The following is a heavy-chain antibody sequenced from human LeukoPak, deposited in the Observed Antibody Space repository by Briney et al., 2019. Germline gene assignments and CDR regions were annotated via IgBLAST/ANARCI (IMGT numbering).Heavy chain of an antibody. CDR2: IYYSGST. CDR1: GGSISSYY. V-gene: IGHV4-59*01. Sequence: PSETLSLTCTVSGGSISSYYWSWIRQPPGKGLEWIGYIYYSGSTNYNPSLRSRVTISVDTSKNQFSLKLSSVTAADTAVYYCARDNWNYGSSMDVWGQGTTVTVSS. D-gene: IGHD1-7*01. J-gene: IGHJ6*02. CDR3: ARDNWNYGSSMDV.